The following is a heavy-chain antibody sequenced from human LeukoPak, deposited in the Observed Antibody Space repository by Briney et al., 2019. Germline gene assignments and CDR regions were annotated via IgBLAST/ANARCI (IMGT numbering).Heavy chain of an antibody. D-gene: IGHD3-22*01. CDR3: GRERRYDGSMDV. Sequence: PSETLSLTCTVSGGSISSSSYYWSWIRQPPGKGLEWIGYIYYSANTNYNPSLKSRVTISLDTSKNQFSLKLSSVTAADTAVYYCGRERRYDGSMDVWGKGTTVTISS. J-gene: IGHJ6*03. V-gene: IGHV4-61*01. CDR2: IYYSANT. CDR1: GGSISSSSYY.